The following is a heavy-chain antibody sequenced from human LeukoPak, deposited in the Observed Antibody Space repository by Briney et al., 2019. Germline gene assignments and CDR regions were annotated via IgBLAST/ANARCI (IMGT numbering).Heavy chain of an antibody. Sequence: PGGSLRLSCAASGFTLTNYWMSWVRQAPGKGLEWVANIKRDGGEKYYVDSVKGRFTISRDNARNSLYLQMNSLRAEDTAVYYCTRDESQWLVLGYFDYWGQGTLVTVSS. CDR3: TRDESQWLVLGYFDY. D-gene: IGHD6-19*01. J-gene: IGHJ4*02. V-gene: IGHV3-7*01. CDR1: GFTLTNYW. CDR2: IKRDGGEK.